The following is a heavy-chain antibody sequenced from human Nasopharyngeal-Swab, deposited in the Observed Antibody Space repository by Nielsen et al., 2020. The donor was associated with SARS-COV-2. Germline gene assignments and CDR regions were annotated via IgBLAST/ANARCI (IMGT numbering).Heavy chain of an antibody. CDR1: GFTFSSYW. CDR2: INSDGSST. CDR3: ARPGSSGSYDAFDI. V-gene: IGHV3-74*01. Sequence: GESLKISCAASGFTFSSYWMHWVRQAPGKGLVWVSRINSDGSSTRGADSVKGRFTISRDNAKNTLYLQMNSLRAEDTAVYYCARPGSSGSYDAFDIWGQGTMVTVSS. D-gene: IGHD6-19*01. J-gene: IGHJ3*02.